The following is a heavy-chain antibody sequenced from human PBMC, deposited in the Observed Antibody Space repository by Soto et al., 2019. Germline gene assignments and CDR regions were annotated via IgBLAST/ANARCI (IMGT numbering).Heavy chain of an antibody. D-gene: IGHD3-10*01. Sequence: GGSLRLSCAAAGLTFSTYSMNWVRQAPGKGLEWLSYISSGSSTIYYADSVEGRFTISRDNVENSLYLQMNSLRDEDTDVYFCARDLDYHDSGSPDAFDIWGQGTMVTVSS. V-gene: IGHV3-48*02. J-gene: IGHJ3*02. CDR2: ISSGSSTI. CDR1: GLTFSTYS. CDR3: ARDLDYHDSGSPDAFDI.